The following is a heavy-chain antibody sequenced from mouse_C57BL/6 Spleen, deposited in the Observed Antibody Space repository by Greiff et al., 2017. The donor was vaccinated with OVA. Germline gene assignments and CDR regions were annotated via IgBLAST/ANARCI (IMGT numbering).Heavy chain of an antibody. CDR3: AREWRYFDV. Sequence: EVMLVESEGGLVQPGSSMKLSCTASGFTFSDYYMAWVRQVPEKGLEWVANINYDGSSTYYLDSLKSRFIISRDNAKNILYLQMSSLKSEDTATYYCAREWRYFDVWGTGTTVTVSS. CDR1: GFTFSDYY. V-gene: IGHV5-16*01. J-gene: IGHJ1*03. CDR2: INYDGSST.